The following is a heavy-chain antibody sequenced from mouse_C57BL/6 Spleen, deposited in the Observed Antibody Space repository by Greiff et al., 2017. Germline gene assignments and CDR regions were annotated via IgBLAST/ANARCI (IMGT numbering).Heavy chain of an antibody. Sequence: QVQLQQPGAELVKPGASVKMSCKASGYTFTSYWITWVKQRPGQGLEWIGDIYPGSGSTNYNEKFKSKAALTVDTSSSTAYMQLSSLTSEDSAVYYGAREGRQLRSLYAMDYWGQGTSVTVSS. CDR3: AREGRQLRSLYAMDY. J-gene: IGHJ4*01. CDR2: IYPGSGST. D-gene: IGHD3-2*02. CDR1: GYTFTSYW. V-gene: IGHV1-55*01.